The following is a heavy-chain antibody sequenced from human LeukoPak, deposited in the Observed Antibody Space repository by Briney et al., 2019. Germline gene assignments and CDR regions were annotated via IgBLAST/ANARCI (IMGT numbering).Heavy chain of an antibody. D-gene: IGHD4-23*01. Sequence: SETLSLTCAVHGGSFSGYHSNWIRQFPGKGLEWIGEINDRGHTNYNPSLESRVTISVDTSKKQFSLKLSSVAAADTAVYYCARDPTTVVTTPYFFDFWGQGTLVTVSS. CDR3: ARDPTTVVTTPYFFDF. CDR1: GGSFSGYH. J-gene: IGHJ4*02. CDR2: INDRGHT. V-gene: IGHV4-34*01.